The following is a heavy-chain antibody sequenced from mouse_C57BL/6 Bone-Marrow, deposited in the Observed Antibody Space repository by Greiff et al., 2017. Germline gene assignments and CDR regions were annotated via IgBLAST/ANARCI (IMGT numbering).Heavy chain of an antibody. J-gene: IGHJ3*01. CDR3: TSCRSTGVD. D-gene: IGHD1-1*01. CDR1: GFNIKDDY. V-gene: IGHV14-4*01. Sequence: VQLQQSGAELVRPGASVKLSCTASGFNIKDDYMHWVKQRPEQGLEWIGWIDPENGDTAYASKFQGKATITADTSSNTAYLQLSSLTSEDTAVYYCTSCRSTGVDWGEGTLVTVSA. CDR2: IDPENGDT.